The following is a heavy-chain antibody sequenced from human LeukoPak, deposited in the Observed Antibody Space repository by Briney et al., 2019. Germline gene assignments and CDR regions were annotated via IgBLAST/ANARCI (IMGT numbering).Heavy chain of an antibody. V-gene: IGHV3-21*01. J-gene: IGHJ5*02. Sequence: PGGSLRLSCAASGFTFSTYTMNWVRQAPGKGLEWVSSISGSSSYIYYADSVKGRFTLSRDNAKNSLYLQMNSLRADDTAVYYCVRIPNSANFPNWCDPWGQGTLVTVSS. D-gene: IGHD4/OR15-4a*01. CDR2: ISGSSSYI. CDR3: VRIPNSANFPNWCDP. CDR1: GFTFSTYT.